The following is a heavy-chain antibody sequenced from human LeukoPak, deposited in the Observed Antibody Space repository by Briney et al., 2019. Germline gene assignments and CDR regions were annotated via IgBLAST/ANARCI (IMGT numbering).Heavy chain of an antibody. CDR1: GGSLSYYY. Sequence: SETLSLTCTVSGGSLSYYYWSWIRQPPGKGLEWIGYIYFRGSTNYNPSVQSRVTISVDTPKNQFSLNLSSVTAADTAIYFCARSSGVDAYYFDYWGQGTLVTVSS. D-gene: IGHD3-10*01. CDR2: IYFRGST. V-gene: IGHV4-59*01. J-gene: IGHJ4*02. CDR3: ARSSGVDAYYFDY.